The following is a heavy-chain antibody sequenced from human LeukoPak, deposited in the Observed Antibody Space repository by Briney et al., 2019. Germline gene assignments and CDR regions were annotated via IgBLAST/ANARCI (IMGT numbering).Heavy chain of an antibody. V-gene: IGHV1-2*02. CDR1: GYTFTGYY. Sequence: GASVKVSCKASGYTFTGYYMHWVRQAPGQGLQWMGWINPNGGDTNYAQKFQGRVTMTRDTSISTAYMELSRLRSDDTVVYYCARDREDGIAASEWFDPWGQGTLVTVSS. CDR2: INPNGGDT. J-gene: IGHJ5*02. D-gene: IGHD6-25*01. CDR3: ARDREDGIAASEWFDP.